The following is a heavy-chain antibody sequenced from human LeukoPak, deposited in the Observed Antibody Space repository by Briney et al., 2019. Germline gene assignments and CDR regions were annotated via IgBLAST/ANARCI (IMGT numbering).Heavy chain of an antibody. CDR3: AGEGHYYDSSGYYYGGEDY. CDR1: GGSISNYY. Sequence: SETLSLTCTVSGGSISNYYWSWIRQPPGKGLEWIGHIYYSGTTNYNPSLKSRVTISVDRSKNQFSLKLRSVSAADTAVYYCAGEGHYYDSSGYYYGGEDYWGQGTLVTVSS. D-gene: IGHD3-22*01. CDR2: IYYSGTT. J-gene: IGHJ4*02. V-gene: IGHV4-59*01.